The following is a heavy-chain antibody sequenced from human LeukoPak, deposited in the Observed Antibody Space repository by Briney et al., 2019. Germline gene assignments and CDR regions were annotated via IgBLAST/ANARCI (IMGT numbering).Heavy chain of an antibody. Sequence: AGGSLRLSCASSGFIFSSYAMHWVRQAPGKGLELVAIISNDGSNKYYADSVKGRFTISRDNSKNTLYLQMNSLRAEGTAIFYCARDHYADYLFDYWGQGTLVTVSS. J-gene: IGHJ4*02. CDR2: ISNDGSNK. V-gene: IGHV3-30-3*01. CDR1: GFIFSSYA. CDR3: ARDHYADYLFDY. D-gene: IGHD4-17*01.